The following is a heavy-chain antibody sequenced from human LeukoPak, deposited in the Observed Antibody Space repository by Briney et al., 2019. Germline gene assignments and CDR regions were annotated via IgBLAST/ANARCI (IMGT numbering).Heavy chain of an antibody. J-gene: IGHJ4*02. CDR2: ISGSGGST. Sequence: PGGSLRLSCAASGFTFSSYAMSWVRQAPGKGLEWVSAISGSGGSTYYADSVKGRFTISRDNSKNTLYLQMSSLRAEDTAVYYCAKGSGSSGRGIDYWGQGTLVTVSS. V-gene: IGHV3-23*01. CDR3: AKGSGSSGRGIDY. D-gene: IGHD1-26*01. CDR1: GFTFSSYA.